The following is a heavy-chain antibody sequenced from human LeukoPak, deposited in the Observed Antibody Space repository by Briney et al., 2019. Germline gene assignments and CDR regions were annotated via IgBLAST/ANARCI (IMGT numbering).Heavy chain of an antibody. CDR1: GGSITSGRYY. CDR2: IYTSVST. D-gene: IGHD4-17*01. CDR3: ARDYGYPTYYFDY. Sequence: SETLSLTCTVSGGSITSGRYYWSWIRQPAGKGLEWIGRIYTSVSTDYNPSLKSRVTISVDTSKNQFSLRLSSVTAADTAVYYCARDYGYPTYYFDYWGQGTLFTVSS. V-gene: IGHV4-61*02. J-gene: IGHJ4*02.